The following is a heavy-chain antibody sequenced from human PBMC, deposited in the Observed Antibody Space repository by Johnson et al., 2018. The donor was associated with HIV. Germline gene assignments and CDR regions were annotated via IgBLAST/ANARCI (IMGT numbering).Heavy chain of an antibody. Sequence: VQLVESGGGLVQPGGSLRLSCAASGFTFSRYWMSWVRQAPGKGLEWVANIKQDGSDKYYVDSVKGRFTISRDNSKNTLYLQMNSLKAEDTAVYYCARSIAYRPGGAFDIWGQGTMVTVSS. V-gene: IGHV3-7*01. CDR2: IKQDGSDK. CDR3: ARSIAYRPGGAFDI. D-gene: IGHD6-6*01. CDR1: GFTFSRYW. J-gene: IGHJ3*02.